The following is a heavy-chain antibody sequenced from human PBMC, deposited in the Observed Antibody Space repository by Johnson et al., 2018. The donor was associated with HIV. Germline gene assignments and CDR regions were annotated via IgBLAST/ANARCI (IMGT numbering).Heavy chain of an antibody. D-gene: IGHD3-10*01. CDR3: ARAPGNDAFDI. Sequence: VQLVESGGGLVQPGGSLRLSCAASGFTFSSYWMSWVRQAPGKGLEWVSVIYSGGNTYYADSVRGRFTISRDNSKNTLYLQMNSLRAEDPAIYYCARAPGNDAFDIWGQGTMVTVCS. J-gene: IGHJ3*02. V-gene: IGHV3-66*01. CDR2: IYSGGNT. CDR1: GFTFSSYW.